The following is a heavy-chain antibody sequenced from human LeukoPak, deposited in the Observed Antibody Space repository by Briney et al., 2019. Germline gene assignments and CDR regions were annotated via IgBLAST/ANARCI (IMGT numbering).Heavy chain of an antibody. J-gene: IGHJ5*02. CDR3: ARDTIAAAVYNWFDP. CDR1: GYTFTGYY. D-gene: IGHD6-13*01. CDR2: INPNSGGT. V-gene: IGHV1-2*02. Sequence: GASVKVSCKASGYTFTGYYVHWVRQAPGQGLEWMGWINPNSGGTNYAQKFQGRATMTRDTSISTAYMELSRLRSDDTAVYYCARDTIAAAVYNWFDPWGQGTLVTVSS.